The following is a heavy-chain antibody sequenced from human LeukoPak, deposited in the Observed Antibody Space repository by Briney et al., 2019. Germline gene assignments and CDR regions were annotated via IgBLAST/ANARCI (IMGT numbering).Heavy chain of an antibody. V-gene: IGHV3-48*01. Sequence: GGSLRLSCAASGFTFSSYSMNWVRQAPGKGLEWVSYISSSSSTIYYADSVKGRFTISRDNAKNSLYLQMNSLRAEDTAVYYCARLVVVAATNRYMDVWGKGTTVTVSS. CDR1: GFTFSSYS. J-gene: IGHJ6*03. CDR3: ARLVVVAATNRYMDV. D-gene: IGHD2-15*01. CDR2: ISSSSSTI.